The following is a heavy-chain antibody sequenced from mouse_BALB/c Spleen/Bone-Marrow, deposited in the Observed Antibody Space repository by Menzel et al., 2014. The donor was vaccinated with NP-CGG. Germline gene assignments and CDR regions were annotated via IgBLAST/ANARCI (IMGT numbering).Heavy chain of an antibody. D-gene: IGHD1-2*01. Sequence: VQAVESGGGLVQPGGSLRLSCEASGFTFTDFYMNWVRQPPGKALEWLGFIRNKANGYTTEYSASVKGRFTISRDSSQSILYLQMNTLRAEDSATYYCARDVGRLLFDYWGQGTTLTVSS. V-gene: IGHV7-3*02. J-gene: IGHJ2*01. CDR3: ARDVGRLLFDY. CDR1: GFTFTDFY. CDR2: IRNKANGYTT.